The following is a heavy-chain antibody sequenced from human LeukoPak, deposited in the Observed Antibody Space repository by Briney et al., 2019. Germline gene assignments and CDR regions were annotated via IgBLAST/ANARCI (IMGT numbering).Heavy chain of an antibody. CDR2: INHSGST. CDR3: ASFKIAYYGSGSYYRDNWFDP. CDR1: GGSFSSYY. Sequence: SETLSLTCAVYGGSFSSYYWSWIRQPPGKGLEWIGEINHSGSTNYNPSLKSRVTISVDTSKNQFSLKLSSVTAADTAVYYCASFKIAYYGSGSYYRDNWFDPWGQGTLVTVSS. J-gene: IGHJ5*02. V-gene: IGHV4-34*01. D-gene: IGHD3-10*01.